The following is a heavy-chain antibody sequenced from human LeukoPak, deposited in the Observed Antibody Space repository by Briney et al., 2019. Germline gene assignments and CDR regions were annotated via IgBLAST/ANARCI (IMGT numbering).Heavy chain of an antibody. J-gene: IGHJ4*02. CDR2: INPSGGST. D-gene: IGHD5-18*01. V-gene: IGHV1-46*01. Sequence: ASVKVSCKASGYTFTSYGINWVRQAPGQGLEWMGRINPSGGSTTYAHKFQGRVTMTRDTSTSTVYMELSSLRSEDTAVYYCARGYSYGYGGLDYWGQGTLVTVSS. CDR3: ARGYSYGYGGLDY. CDR1: GYTFTSYG.